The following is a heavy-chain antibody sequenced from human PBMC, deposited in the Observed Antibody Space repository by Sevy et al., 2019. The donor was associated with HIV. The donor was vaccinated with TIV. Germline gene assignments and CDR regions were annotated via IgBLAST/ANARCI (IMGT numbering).Heavy chain of an antibody. V-gene: IGHV3-9*01. CDR3: TKDLGATLVPGYCYDGTCWPRDGFDI. J-gene: IGHJ3*02. CDR1: GFTFDDYA. Sequence: GGSLRLSCAASGFTFDDYAMHWVRQAPGKGLEWVSGVSWNSASIGDEGSVSGRFTISRAKAKKSPSLQMNSLTSEDTAFYYCTKDLGATLVPGYCYDGTCWPRDGFDIWGHGTMVTVSS. D-gene: IGHD2-15*01. CDR2: VSWNSASI.